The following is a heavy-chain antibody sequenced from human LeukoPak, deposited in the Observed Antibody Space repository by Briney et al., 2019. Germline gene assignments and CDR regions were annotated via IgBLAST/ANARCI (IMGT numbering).Heavy chain of an antibody. CDR1: GYTFTIYY. Sequence: ASVEVSCKACGYTFTIYYINWVRQATGQGLEWLGRMNPNSGNTGYAQKFQGRDTMIRNTSISTAYMELSSLRSEDTAVYYCARGSWYRDYWGQGTLVTVSS. J-gene: IGHJ4*02. D-gene: IGHD6-13*01. CDR2: MNPNSGNT. V-gene: IGHV1-8*01. CDR3: ARGSWYRDY.